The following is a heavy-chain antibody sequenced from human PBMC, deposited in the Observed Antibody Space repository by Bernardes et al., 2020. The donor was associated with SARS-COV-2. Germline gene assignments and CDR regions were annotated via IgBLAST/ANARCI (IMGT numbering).Heavy chain of an antibody. Sequence: GGSLRLSCAASGFTFSNYAMHWVRQAPGKGLEWVAVISYDGSNKYYAESVKGRFTVSRDNSKNTLSLQMSSLRTEDTAVYYCARGSGYATIEDYWGQGTLVTVSS. CDR3: ARGSGYATIEDY. CDR1: GFTFSNYA. CDR2: ISYDGSNK. J-gene: IGHJ4*02. V-gene: IGHV3-30*15. D-gene: IGHD3-22*01.